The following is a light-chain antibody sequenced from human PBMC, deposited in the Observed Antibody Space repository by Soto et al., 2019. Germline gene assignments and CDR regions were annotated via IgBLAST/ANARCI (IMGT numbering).Light chain of an antibody. CDR1: QSVNNY. CDR3: QQTYSPLGT. V-gene: IGKV1-39*01. CDR2: AAS. Sequence: DIQMTQSPTSLTASVGDRVTITCRASQSVNNYLDWYQQKPGKAPKLLIYAASNLQSGVPSRFSGSGSGTDFTLTISNVQPEDFATYYCQQTYSPLGTFGHGTKVE. J-gene: IGKJ1*01.